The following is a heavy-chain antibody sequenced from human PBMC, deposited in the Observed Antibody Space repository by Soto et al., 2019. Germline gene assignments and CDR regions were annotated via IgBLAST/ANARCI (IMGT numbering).Heavy chain of an antibody. CDR1: GYQLTSYG. J-gene: IGHJ6*02. CDR3: ATTTGYSYSCYGMGV. CDR2: ISAYNGDT. Sequence: QVQLVQSGAEVKKPGASVKVSCKASGYQLTSYGISWVRQAPGQGLEMMGWISAYNGDTNYAQRFKGRGTLTTDTSTSTAYMELRRLRSNDTAVYYCATTTGYSYSCYGMGVWGQGTTVTVSS. D-gene: IGHD3-9*01. V-gene: IGHV1-18*01.